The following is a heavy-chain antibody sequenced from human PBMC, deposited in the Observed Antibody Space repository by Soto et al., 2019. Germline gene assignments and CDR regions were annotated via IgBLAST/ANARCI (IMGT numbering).Heavy chain of an antibody. J-gene: IGHJ4*02. Sequence: GGSLRLSCAASGFTFSSYWMSWVRQAPGKGLEWVANIKQDGSEKYYVDSVKGRFTISRDNAKNSLYLQMNSLRAEDTAVYYCARAERYCSSTSCYVLDYWGQGTLVTVSS. CDR1: GFTFSSYW. CDR3: ARAERYCSSTSCYVLDY. CDR2: IKQDGSEK. D-gene: IGHD2-2*01. V-gene: IGHV3-7*01.